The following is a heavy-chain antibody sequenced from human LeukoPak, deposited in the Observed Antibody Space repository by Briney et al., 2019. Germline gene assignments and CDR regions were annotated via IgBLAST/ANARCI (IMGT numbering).Heavy chain of an antibody. CDR2: IRYDGNNK. J-gene: IGHJ4*02. Sequence: TGGSLRLSCAASGFTFSSYAMHWVRQAPGKGLEWVAFIRYDGNNKYYADSVKGRFTISRDNSKNTLYLQMNSLRAEDTAVYYCAKDSYDNSIWGQGTLVTVSS. CDR1: GFTFSSYA. D-gene: IGHD3-22*01. V-gene: IGHV3-30*02. CDR3: AKDSYDNSI.